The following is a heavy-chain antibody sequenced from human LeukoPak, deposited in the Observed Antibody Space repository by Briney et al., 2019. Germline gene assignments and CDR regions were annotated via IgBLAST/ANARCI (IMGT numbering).Heavy chain of an antibody. Sequence: GASVKVSCKASGYTFTSYYMHWVRQAPGQGLEWMGIINPSGGSTSYAQKFQGRVTMTRDMSTSTVYMELSSLRSEDTAVYYCAREPRGPPARGVVGGFAPGGKEPRVPVSS. J-gene: IGHJ5*02. CDR1: GYTFTSYY. V-gene: IGHV1-46*01. CDR2: INPSGGST. D-gene: IGHD3-3*01. CDR3: AREPRGPPARGVVGGFAP.